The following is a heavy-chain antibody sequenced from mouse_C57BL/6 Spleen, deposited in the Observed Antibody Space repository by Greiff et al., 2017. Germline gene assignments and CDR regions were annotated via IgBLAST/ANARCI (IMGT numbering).Heavy chain of an antibody. Sequence: QVQLQQPGAELVRPGSSVKLSCKASGYTFTSYWMHWVKQRPIQGLEWIGNIDPSDSETPYNQKFKDKATLTVDKSSSTAYMQLSSLTSGDSAVYYCASGDYGSGLYFDYWGQGTTLTVSS. CDR1: GYTFTSYW. D-gene: IGHD1-1*01. J-gene: IGHJ2*01. V-gene: IGHV1-52*01. CDR2: IDPSDSET. CDR3: ASGDYGSGLYFDY.